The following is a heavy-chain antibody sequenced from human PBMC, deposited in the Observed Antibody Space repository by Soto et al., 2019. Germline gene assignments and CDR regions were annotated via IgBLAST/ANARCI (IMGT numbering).Heavy chain of an antibody. D-gene: IGHD3-22*01. CDR2: IYLGGSA. V-gene: IGHV4-59*02. J-gene: IGHJ6*02. CDR1: GDSVTSDY. CDR3: TRGKWFPRGYGMDV. Sequence: QVQLQESGPGLVKPSETLSLTCTVSGDSVTSDYWSWIRQPPGKRLEYIGFIYLGGSANYNPSLGSRVTISPDKSKNQLSLRVTSVTAADTAVYYCTRGKWFPRGYGMDVWGRGTTVTVS.